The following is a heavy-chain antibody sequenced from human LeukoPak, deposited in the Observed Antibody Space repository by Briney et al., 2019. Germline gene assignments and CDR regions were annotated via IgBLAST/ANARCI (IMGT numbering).Heavy chain of an antibody. CDR1: GHTFSRSY. Sequence: ASVKVSCKASGHTFSRSYMHWVRQAPGQGLEWMGWINPNSGGTNYAQKFQGRVTMTRDTSISTAYMELSRLGSDDTAVYYCARETAYDYVWGSLRDNWFDPWGQGTLVTVSS. CDR3: ARETAYDYVWGSLRDNWFDP. CDR2: INPNSGGT. J-gene: IGHJ5*02. V-gene: IGHV1-2*02. D-gene: IGHD3-16*01.